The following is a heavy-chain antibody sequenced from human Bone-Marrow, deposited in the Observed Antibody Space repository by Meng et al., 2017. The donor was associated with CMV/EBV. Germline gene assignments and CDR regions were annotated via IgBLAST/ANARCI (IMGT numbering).Heavy chain of an antibody. Sequence: QGQLVQSGAEVKKPGASVKVSCKVSGYTLTELSMHWVRQAPGKGLEWMGGFDPEDGETIYAQKFQGRVTMTEDTSTDTAYMELSSLRSEDTAVYYCATDYFRRYSSSWRFDYWGQGTLVTVSS. V-gene: IGHV1-24*01. J-gene: IGHJ4*02. CDR3: ATDYFRRYSSSWRFDY. CDR1: GYTLTELS. D-gene: IGHD6-13*01. CDR2: FDPEDGET.